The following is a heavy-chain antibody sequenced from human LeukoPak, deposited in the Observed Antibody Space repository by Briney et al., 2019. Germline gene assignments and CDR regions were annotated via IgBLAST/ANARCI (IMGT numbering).Heavy chain of an antibody. D-gene: IGHD1-26*01. V-gene: IGHV3-73*01. J-gene: IGHJ6*02. CDR2: IRGKVNSYAT. CDR3: TRHLSGSYSDYYGMDV. CDR1: GFTFSGSA. Sequence: AGGSLRLSCAASGFTFSGSAMHWVRQASGKGLEWVGRIRGKVNSYATAYAASVKGRFTISRDDSKNTAYLQMNSLKTEDTAVYYCTRHLSGSYSDYYGMDVWGQGTTVTVSS.